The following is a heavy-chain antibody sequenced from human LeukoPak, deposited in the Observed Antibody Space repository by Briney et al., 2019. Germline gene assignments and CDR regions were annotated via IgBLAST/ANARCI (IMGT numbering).Heavy chain of an antibody. J-gene: IGHJ6*03. CDR3: ARVFYVTSRYYYYYYMDV. Sequence: ASVKVSCKASGYTFTSYDINWVRQATGQGLEWVGWMNPNSGNTGYAQKFQGRVTMTRNTSISTAYMELSSLRSEDTAVYYCARVFYVTSRYYYYYYMDVWGKGTTVTVSS. CDR2: MNPNSGNT. CDR1: GYTFTSYD. V-gene: IGHV1-8*01. D-gene: IGHD3-16*01.